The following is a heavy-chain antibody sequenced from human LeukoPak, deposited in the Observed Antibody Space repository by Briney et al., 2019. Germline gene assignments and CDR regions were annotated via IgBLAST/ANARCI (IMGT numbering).Heavy chain of an antibody. CDR2: IIDSGEST. CDR1: GFTFSSYA. J-gene: IGHJ6*03. Sequence: GWSLRLSCAASGFTFSSYAMSWVRQAPGKGLEWVSGIIDSGESTYYANFAKGRFTISRDNSNNTLYLQMNSLRAEDTAVYYCAKLGGQELHNYYVAVCGKGTTVAVSS. D-gene: IGHD3-16*01. V-gene: IGHV3-23*01. CDR3: AKLGGQELHNYYVAV.